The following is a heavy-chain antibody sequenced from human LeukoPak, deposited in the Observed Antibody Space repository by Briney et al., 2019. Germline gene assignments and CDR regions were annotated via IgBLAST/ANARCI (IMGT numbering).Heavy chain of an antibody. D-gene: IGHD3-22*01. V-gene: IGHV3-21*04. CDR1: GFTFSSHS. CDR3: ARKLVYYDSSGYYQPTHYFDF. Sequence: PGGSLRLSCAASGFTFSSHSMNWVRQAPGKGLEWVSSISSRSSYTYYADSVRGRFTISRDNAKNSLYLQMNSLRAEDTAFYYCARKLVYYDSSGYYQPTHYFDFWGQGTLVTVSS. CDR2: ISSRSSYT. J-gene: IGHJ4*02.